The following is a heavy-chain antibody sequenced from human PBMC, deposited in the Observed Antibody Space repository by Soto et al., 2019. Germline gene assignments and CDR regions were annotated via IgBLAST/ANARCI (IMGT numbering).Heavy chain of an antibody. Sequence: QVQLVQSGAAVKKPGSSVKVSCKASGGTFSTYAITWARQAPGQGLEWLGGIIPIFGTTDYARKFQGRVTITAAESTSTVFIELSSLTSEDTAVYYCARGVGAYYFDYWGQGTLVTVSS. D-gene: IGHD1-26*01. V-gene: IGHV1-69*01. J-gene: IGHJ4*02. CDR3: ARGVGAYYFDY. CDR2: IIPIFGTT. CDR1: GGTFSTYA.